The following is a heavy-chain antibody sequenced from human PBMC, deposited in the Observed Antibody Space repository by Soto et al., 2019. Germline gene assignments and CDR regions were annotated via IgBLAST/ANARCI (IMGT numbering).Heavy chain of an antibody. CDR3: ARALTVTGFGGFAN. D-gene: IGHD4-17*01. Sequence: QVQLQESGPGLVKPSGSLSLTCAVSGGSISSSYWWSWVRQPPGKGLEWIGEIYHSGSTNYNPSLKSRVTLSVAKSKCQLTLRLTSVTAADTDVYYCARALTVTGFGGFANWGQGTVVTVSS. J-gene: IGHJ3*02. CDR2: IYHSGST. CDR1: GGSISSSYW. V-gene: IGHV4-4*02.